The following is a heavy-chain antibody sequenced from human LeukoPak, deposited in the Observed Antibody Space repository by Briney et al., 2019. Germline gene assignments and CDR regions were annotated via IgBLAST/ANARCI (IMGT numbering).Heavy chain of an antibody. CDR2: IRSKANSYAT. D-gene: IGHD3-22*01. CDR3: AKVIAYSFYYDSSGLPDY. V-gene: IGHV3-73*01. CDR1: GFTFSGSA. Sequence: GGSLRLSCAASGFTFSGSAMHWVRQASGKGLEWVGRIRSKANSYATAYAASVKGRFTISRDDSKNTAYLQMNSLRAEDTAVYYCAKVIAYSFYYDSSGLPDYWGQGTLVTVSS. J-gene: IGHJ4*02.